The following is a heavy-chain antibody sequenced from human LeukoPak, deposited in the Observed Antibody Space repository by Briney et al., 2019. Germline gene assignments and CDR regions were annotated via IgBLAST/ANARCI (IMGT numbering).Heavy chain of an antibody. Sequence: EASVKVSCKASGYTFTGYYMHWVRQAPGQGLEWMGWINPNSGGTNYAQKFQGRVTMTRDTSISTAYMELSRLRSDDTPVYYCARDGEPPATWFDPWGQGTLVTVSS. J-gene: IGHJ5*02. CDR2: INPNSGGT. CDR3: ARDGEPPATWFDP. CDR1: GYTFTGYY. V-gene: IGHV1-2*02. D-gene: IGHD1-14*01.